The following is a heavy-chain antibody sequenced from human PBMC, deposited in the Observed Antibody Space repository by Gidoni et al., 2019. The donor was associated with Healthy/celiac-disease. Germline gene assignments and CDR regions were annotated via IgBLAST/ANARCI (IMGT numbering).Heavy chain of an antibody. Sequence: QVQLQQWGAGRLKPSETLSLTCAVYGGSFSGYYWSWIRQPPGKGLEWIWEINHSGSTNYNPSLKSRVTISVDTSKNQFSLKLSSVTAADTAVYYCARVHDGNYYYYGMDVWGQGTTVTVSS. CDR1: GGSFSGYY. CDR3: ARVHDGNYYYYGMDV. D-gene: IGHD1-26*01. V-gene: IGHV4-34*01. J-gene: IGHJ6*02. CDR2: INHSGST.